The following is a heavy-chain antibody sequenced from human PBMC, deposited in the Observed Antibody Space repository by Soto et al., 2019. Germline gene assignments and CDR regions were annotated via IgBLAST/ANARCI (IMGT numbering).Heavy chain of an antibody. CDR3: PTVCFGELVYTCFDP. CDR2: IRSKAYGGTT. V-gene: IGHV3-49*04. Sequence: SLRLSCAASGFPLRGCAMSWVRQAPGKGLEWVGFIRSKAYGGTTEYAASVKGRFTISRDDSKSIAYLQMNSLKTEDTAVYYCPTVCFGELVYTCFDPWGQGTLVTV. D-gene: IGHD3-10*01. J-gene: IGHJ5*02. CDR1: GFPLRGCA.